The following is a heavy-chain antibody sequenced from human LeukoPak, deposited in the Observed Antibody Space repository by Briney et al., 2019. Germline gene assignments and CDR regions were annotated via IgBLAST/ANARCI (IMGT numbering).Heavy chain of an antibody. CDR2: IYYTGST. J-gene: IGHJ4*02. V-gene: IGHV4-59*08. Sequence: PSETLPLTCTVSAGSISNFYWIWIRQPPGKGLEGVGYIYYTGSTNYNPSLKSRLTISVDTSRNQFSLKLNSVTAADTAVYYCAKKGSTSPYFDDWGQGTLVTVSS. D-gene: IGHD1-26*01. CDR3: AKKGSTSPYFDD. CDR1: AGSISNFY.